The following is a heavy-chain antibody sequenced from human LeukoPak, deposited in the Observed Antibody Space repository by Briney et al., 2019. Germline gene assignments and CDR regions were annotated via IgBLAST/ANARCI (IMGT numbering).Heavy chain of an antibody. CDR1: GYSTSIGFF. CDR3: ARDLDCSGGTCYFDP. CDR2: IYHSGST. V-gene: IGHV4-38-2*02. J-gene: IGHJ5*02. Sequence: SETLSLTCAVSGYSTSIGFFWAWMRQSPGKGLERIGSIYHSGSTFYNPSLKGRVTISIDRSNNQFSLRLSSVTAADTAVYYCARDLDCSGGTCYFDPWGQGTLVTVSS. D-gene: IGHD2-15*01.